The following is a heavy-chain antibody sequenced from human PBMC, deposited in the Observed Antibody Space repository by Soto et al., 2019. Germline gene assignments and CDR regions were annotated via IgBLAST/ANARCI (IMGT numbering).Heavy chain of an antibody. CDR3: ARQPTTGDTDLWFDP. D-gene: IGHD2-21*01. Sequence: QLQLLESGPGLVKASETLSLTCSVSGGSISTSRSYWAWIRQPPGKGLEWLANIFYSGSTLYNPSLASRVSVSVDTSKNEFSLKLRSVTAADTAVYYCARQPTTGDTDLWFDPWGQGTLVTVSS. V-gene: IGHV4-39*01. CDR1: GGSISTSRSY. CDR2: IFYSGST. J-gene: IGHJ5*02.